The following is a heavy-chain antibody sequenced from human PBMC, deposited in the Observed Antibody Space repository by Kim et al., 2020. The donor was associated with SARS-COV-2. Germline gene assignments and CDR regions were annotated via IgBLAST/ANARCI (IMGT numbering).Heavy chain of an antibody. Sequence: GGSLRLSCAASGFTVSSNYMSWVRQAPGKGLEWVSVIYSGGSTYYADSVKGRFTISRDNSKNTLYLQMNSLRAEDTAVYYCARDSIAAAGIRYWGQGTLVTVSS. J-gene: IGHJ4*02. V-gene: IGHV3-66*01. CDR3: ARDSIAAAGIRY. D-gene: IGHD6-13*01. CDR1: GFTVSSNY. CDR2: IYSGGST.